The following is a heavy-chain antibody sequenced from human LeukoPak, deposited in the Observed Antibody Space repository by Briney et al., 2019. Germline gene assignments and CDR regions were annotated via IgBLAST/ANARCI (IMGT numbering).Heavy chain of an antibody. J-gene: IGHJ3*01. CDR3: ARGDYYDTSGVYIDAFDV. Sequence: PGGTLRLSCAASGFTFSRYWMSWVRQALGKGLEWLANIKEDGSEKYYVDSVKGRFTISRDNIKKSLFLQMNSLRAEDTAVYYCARGDYYDTSGVYIDAFDVWGQGTMVTVSS. CDR1: GFTFSRYW. CDR2: IKEDGSEK. D-gene: IGHD3-22*01. V-gene: IGHV3-7*01.